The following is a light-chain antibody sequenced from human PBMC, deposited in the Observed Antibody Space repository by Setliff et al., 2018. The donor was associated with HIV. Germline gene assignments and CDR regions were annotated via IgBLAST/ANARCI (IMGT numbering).Light chain of an antibody. Sequence: SYELTQPPSVSVAPGKTARITCGGNNIGSKGVHWYQQKPGQAPVLVIYYDTDRPSGIPERFSGSNSGNTATLTISRVEAGDEADYYCQVWDSSSDHLYVFGTGTKVTVL. CDR2: YDT. CDR3: QVWDSSSDHLYV. J-gene: IGLJ1*01. V-gene: IGLV3-21*04. CDR1: NIGSKG.